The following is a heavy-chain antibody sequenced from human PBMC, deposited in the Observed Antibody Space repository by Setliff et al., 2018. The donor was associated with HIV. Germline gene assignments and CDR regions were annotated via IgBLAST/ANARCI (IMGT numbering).Heavy chain of an antibody. CDR1: GGSVSDTSYY. V-gene: IGHV4-39*01. CDR2: VYYSGGT. Sequence: PSETLSLTCTVSGGSVSDTSYYWGWIRQPPGKGLEWLANVYYSGGTYYNPSLNSRVTISVDTSRNQFSLKLTSVTAAVTALYFCARLGDSGYDFRGYFDYWGQGKLVTVSS. CDR3: ARLGDSGYDFRGYFDY. J-gene: IGHJ4*02. D-gene: IGHD5-12*01.